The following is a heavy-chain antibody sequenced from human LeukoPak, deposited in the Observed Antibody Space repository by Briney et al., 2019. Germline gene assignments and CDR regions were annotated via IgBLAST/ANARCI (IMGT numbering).Heavy chain of an antibody. J-gene: IGHJ4*02. Sequence: SETLSLTCTVSGGSVNSGGYYWTWIRQHPGKGLEWLGYIYYSGRTYYNPSLKSRITISLDTSKNQFSLNLTSVSAADTAFYFCARSSDYGDYDWGQGTLITVSS. V-gene: IGHV4-31*03. CDR1: GGSVNSGGYY. D-gene: IGHD4-17*01. CDR3: ARSSDYGDYD. CDR2: IYYSGRT.